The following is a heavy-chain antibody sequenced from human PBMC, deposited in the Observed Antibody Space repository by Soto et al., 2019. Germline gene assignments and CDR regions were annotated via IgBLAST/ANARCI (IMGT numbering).Heavy chain of an antibody. CDR1: GFTFSSYA. Sequence: PGESLKISCAASGFTFSSYAMSWVRQAPGKGLEWVSAISGSGGSTYYADSVKGRFTISRDNSKNTLYLQMNSLRAEDTAVYYCAKTQPGYSSGWYRGPMWNWFDPWGQGTLVTVSS. D-gene: IGHD6-19*01. CDR2: ISGSGGST. J-gene: IGHJ5*02. CDR3: AKTQPGYSSGWYRGPMWNWFDP. V-gene: IGHV3-23*01.